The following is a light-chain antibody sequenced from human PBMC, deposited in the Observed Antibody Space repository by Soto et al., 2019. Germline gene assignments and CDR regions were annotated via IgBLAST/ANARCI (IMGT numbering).Light chain of an antibody. Sequence: EIVMTQSPPTLSVSPGETVTLSCRATQSLRSSLAWYQQKPGQAPRLLIFGASSRATGVPARFSGSGSGTQFTLTISSLQSEDVAVYYCQHYDDWPPAFGQGSKVEIK. CDR1: QSLRSS. V-gene: IGKV3-15*01. J-gene: IGKJ1*01. CDR2: GAS. CDR3: QHYDDWPPA.